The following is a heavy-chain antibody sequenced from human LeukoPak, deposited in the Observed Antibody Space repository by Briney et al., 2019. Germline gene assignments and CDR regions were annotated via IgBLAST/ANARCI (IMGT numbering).Heavy chain of an antibody. CDR3: AREVVVPAAITYYYYYYMDV. Sequence: GGSLRLSYAASGFTFRSYGMHWVRQAPGKGLEWVAYIQNDGSNEQYADSVKGRFSISRDSSKNILYLQMSSLRAEDTAVYYCAREVVVPAAITYYYYYYMDVWGKGTTVTISS. D-gene: IGHD2-2*01. V-gene: IGHV3-30*02. J-gene: IGHJ6*03. CDR1: GFTFRSYG. CDR2: IQNDGSNE.